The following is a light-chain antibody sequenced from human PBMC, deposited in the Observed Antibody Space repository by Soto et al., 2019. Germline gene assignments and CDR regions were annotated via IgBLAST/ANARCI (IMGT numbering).Light chain of an antibody. J-gene: IGKJ4*01. CDR1: QSVSSY. Sequence: DIVLTQSPATLYLSPGERATLSCRASQSVSSYLAWYQQKPGQAPRLLIYDASNRATGIPARFSGSGSGTDFTLTISSLEAEDFAVYYCQQRSNWPLTFGGGTKVEIK. V-gene: IGKV3-11*01. CDR3: QQRSNWPLT. CDR2: DAS.